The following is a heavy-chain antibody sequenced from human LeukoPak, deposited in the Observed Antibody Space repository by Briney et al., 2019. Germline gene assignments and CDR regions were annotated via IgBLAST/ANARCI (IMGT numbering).Heavy chain of an antibody. V-gene: IGHV3-66*02. D-gene: IGHD3-3*01. J-gene: IGHJ4*02. CDR3: AATRYDFWSGYPY. CDR2: IYNDGGT. Sequence: SGGSLRLSCAASGFTVSGNFMTWVRQALGKGLEWVSVIYNDGGTYYADSARGRFIISRDNSKNRLYLQMNSLRAEDTAVYYCAATRYDFWSGYPYWGQGALVTVSS. CDR1: GFTVSGNF.